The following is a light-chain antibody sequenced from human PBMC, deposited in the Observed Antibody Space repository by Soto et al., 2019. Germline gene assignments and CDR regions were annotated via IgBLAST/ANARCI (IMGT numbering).Light chain of an antibody. V-gene: IGLV2-14*01. CDR3: SSRTSTSTRV. CDR2: DVS. J-gene: IGLJ1*01. Sequence: QSVLTQPASVSGSPGQSITISCPGTTSDVGGYNSVSWYQQHPGKAPELMIYDVSNRPSGISYRFSGSKSGNTASLTISGLQAEDEADYYCSSRTSTSTRVFGTGTKVTVL. CDR1: TSDVGGYNS.